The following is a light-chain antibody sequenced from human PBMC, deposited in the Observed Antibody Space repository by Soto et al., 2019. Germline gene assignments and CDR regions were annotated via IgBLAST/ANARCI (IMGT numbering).Light chain of an antibody. CDR2: DVT. J-gene: IGLJ1*01. CDR1: SSDVGGYDF. V-gene: IGLV2-14*03. Sequence: QSALTQPASVCGSPGQSIAISCTGTSSDVGGYDFVSWYQHHPGKAPKLLIYDVTNRPSGVSNRFSGSKSGNTASLTISGLQAEDEADYYCSSYTSRATPYVFGTGTK. CDR3: SSYTSRATPYV.